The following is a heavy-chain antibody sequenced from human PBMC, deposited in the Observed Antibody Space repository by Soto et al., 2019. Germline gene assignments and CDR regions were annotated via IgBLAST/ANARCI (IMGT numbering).Heavy chain of an antibody. CDR3: ASGASSTDSSYYYGMDV. D-gene: IGHD2-15*01. J-gene: IGHJ6*02. CDR1: GGTFSSYA. CDR2: IIPIFGTA. V-gene: IGHV1-69*06. Sequence: QVQLVQSGAEVKKPGSSVKVSCKASGGTFSSYAISWVRQAPGQGLEWMGGIIPIFGTANYAQKFQGRVTITAEKSTSTAYMELSSLRSEDTGVYYCASGASSTDSSYYYGMDVWGQGTTVTVSS.